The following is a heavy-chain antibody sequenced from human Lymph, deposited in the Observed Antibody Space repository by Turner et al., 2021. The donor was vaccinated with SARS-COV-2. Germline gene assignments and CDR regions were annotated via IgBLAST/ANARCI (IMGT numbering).Heavy chain of an antibody. CDR1: GIIVSRNY. Sequence: EVQLVETGGGLIQPGVSLRLSCAASGIIVSRNYMNWVRQAQGKGLEWVSVIYSGGTTYDADSVKGRFTISRDNSKNTLYLQMNSLRVEDTAVYYGARDLGTYGMDVWGQGTTVTVSS. CDR2: IYSGGTT. J-gene: IGHJ6*02. D-gene: IGHD6-13*01. CDR3: ARDLGTYGMDV. V-gene: IGHV3-53*02.